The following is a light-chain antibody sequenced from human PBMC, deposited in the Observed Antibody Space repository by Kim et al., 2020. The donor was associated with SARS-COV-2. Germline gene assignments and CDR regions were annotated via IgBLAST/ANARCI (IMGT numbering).Light chain of an antibody. Sequence: AASVGDTVTITCRASQSINRWLAWYQQKPGQTPNLLIYEASSLQSGVPSRFSGSGSGTEFTLTISSLQPDDFATYYCQQYNGAGTFGQGTKVEIK. CDR2: EAS. CDR3: QQYNGAGT. J-gene: IGKJ1*01. V-gene: IGKV1-5*03. CDR1: QSINRW.